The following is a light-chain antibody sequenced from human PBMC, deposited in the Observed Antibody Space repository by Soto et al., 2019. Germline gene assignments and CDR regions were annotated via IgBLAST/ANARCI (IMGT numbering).Light chain of an antibody. CDR1: SNDVGRYNY. V-gene: IGLV2-14*01. CDR3: SSYTSSSTVV. CDR2: EVS. Sequence: QSALTQPASVSGSPGQSITISCTGTSNDVGRYNYVSWYQQHPGKAPKLMISEVSNRPSGVSNRFSGSKSGNTASLTISGLQDEDEADYYCSSYTSSSTVVFGGGTQLTVL. J-gene: IGLJ7*01.